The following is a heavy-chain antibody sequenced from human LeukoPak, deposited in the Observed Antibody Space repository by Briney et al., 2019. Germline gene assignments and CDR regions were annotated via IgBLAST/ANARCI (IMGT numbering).Heavy chain of an antibody. D-gene: IGHD3-16*01. V-gene: IGHV4-30-4*01. CDR1: GGPISSGDYY. CDR3: ARHWGEPNWFDP. Sequence: PSETLSLTCTVSGGPISSGDYYWTWIRQPPGKGLEWIGYIYYSGSTYYNPSLKSRVTISADTSKNQFSLKLSSVTAADTAVYYCARHWGEPNWFDPWGQGTLVTVSS. CDR2: IYYSGST. J-gene: IGHJ5*02.